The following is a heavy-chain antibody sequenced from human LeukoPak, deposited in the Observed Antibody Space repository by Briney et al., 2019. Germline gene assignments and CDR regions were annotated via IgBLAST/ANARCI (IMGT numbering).Heavy chain of an antibody. CDR1: GFTFRSYS. V-gene: IGHV3-21*01. CDR3: ARDGVRAAAPFDY. J-gene: IGHJ4*02. D-gene: IGHD6-13*01. Sequence: PGGSLRLSCAASGFTFRSYSMNGVRQAPGKGLEGVSSISSSSSYIYYADSVKGRFTISRDNAKNSLYLQMNSLRAEDTAVYYCARDGVRAAAPFDYWGQGTLVTVSS. CDR2: ISSSSSYI.